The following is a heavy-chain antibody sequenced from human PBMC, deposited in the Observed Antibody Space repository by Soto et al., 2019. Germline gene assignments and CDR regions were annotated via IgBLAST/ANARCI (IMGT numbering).Heavy chain of an antibody. D-gene: IGHD3-22*01. J-gene: IGHJ5*02. V-gene: IGHV4-30-2*02. Sequence: PSETLSLTCAVSGGSISSGGYSWSWIRHPPGKGLEWIGYIYHSGSTYYNPSLKSRVTISVDTSKNQFSLKLSSVTAADTAVYYCARLPNYDISGSWGQGTLVTVS. CDR1: GGSISSGGYS. CDR2: IYHSGST. CDR3: ARLPNYDISGS.